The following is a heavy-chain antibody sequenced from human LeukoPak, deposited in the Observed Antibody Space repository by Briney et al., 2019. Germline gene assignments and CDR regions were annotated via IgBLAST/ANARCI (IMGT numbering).Heavy chain of an antibody. CDR3: AKDEDRGEPPIHYFDY. CDR1: GFTFSSYN. V-gene: IGHV3-23*01. CDR2: ISGSGGST. J-gene: IGHJ4*02. D-gene: IGHD3-10*01. Sequence: GGSLRLSCAASGFTFSSYNINWVRQAPGKGLEWVSAISGSGGSTYYADSVKGRFTISRDNSKNTLYLQMNSLRAEDTAVYYCAKDEDRGEPPIHYFDYWGQGTLVTVSS.